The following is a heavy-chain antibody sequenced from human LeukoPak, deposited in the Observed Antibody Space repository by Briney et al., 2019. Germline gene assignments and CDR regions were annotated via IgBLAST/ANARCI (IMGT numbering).Heavy chain of an antibody. Sequence: GGSLRLSCAASGFTFSSYAMSWVRQAPGKGLEWVSAISDSGGSTYYADSVKGRFTISRDNSKNALYLQMNSLRAEYTAVYYCARGFGVVIMGFDYWGQGTLVTVSS. D-gene: IGHD3-3*01. CDR3: ARGFGVVIMGFDY. J-gene: IGHJ4*02. CDR2: ISDSGGST. CDR1: GFTFSSYA. V-gene: IGHV3-23*01.